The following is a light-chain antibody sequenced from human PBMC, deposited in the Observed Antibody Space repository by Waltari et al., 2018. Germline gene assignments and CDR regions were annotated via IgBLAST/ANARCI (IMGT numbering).Light chain of an antibody. V-gene: IGKV1-33*01. J-gene: IGKJ4*01. Sequence: DIQMTQSPSSLSASVGERVTITCQASDEIRNFLNWYHQKPGEAPKVLIYDASNLEMGVPSRFGGSGFGTDFTLTIISLQPEDVGTYYCQQYDNVVRTFGGGTKVEIK. CDR1: DEIRNF. CDR3: QQYDNVVRT. CDR2: DAS.